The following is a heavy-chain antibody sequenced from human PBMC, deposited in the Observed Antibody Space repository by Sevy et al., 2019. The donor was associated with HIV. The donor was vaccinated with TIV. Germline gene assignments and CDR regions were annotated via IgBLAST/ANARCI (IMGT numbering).Heavy chain of an antibody. V-gene: IGHV4-59*08. Sequence: SETLSLTCTVSGGSISSYYWSWIRQPPGKGLEWIGYIYYSGSTNYNPSLKSRVTISVDTSKNQFSLKLSSVTAADTAVYYCARRYDFWSGSLSGGYFDYWGQGTLVTVSS. CDR1: GGSISSYY. D-gene: IGHD3-3*01. CDR2: IYYSGST. J-gene: IGHJ4*02. CDR3: ARRYDFWSGSLSGGYFDY.